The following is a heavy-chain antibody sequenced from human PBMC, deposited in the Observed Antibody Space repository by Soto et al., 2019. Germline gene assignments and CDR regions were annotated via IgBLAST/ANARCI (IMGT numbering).Heavy chain of an antibody. Sequence: ESGPTLVNPTETLPLTCSVSGFSLTNGRMGVSWIRQPPGKALEWLAHFFSDAERSCSTSMQSRLNMYKDSSGSQVVLTMTNMAPADTATYFCARMDGDYNYYGLDVWGRGIAVTVSS. D-gene: IGHD4-17*01. CDR2: FFSDAER. J-gene: IGHJ6*02. V-gene: IGHV2-26*01. CDR1: GFSLTNGRMG. CDR3: ARMDGDYNYYGLDV.